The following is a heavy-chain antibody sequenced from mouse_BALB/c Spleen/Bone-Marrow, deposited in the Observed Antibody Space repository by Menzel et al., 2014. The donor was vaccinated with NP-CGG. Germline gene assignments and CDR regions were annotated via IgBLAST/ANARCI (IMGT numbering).Heavy chain of an antibody. CDR1: GYTFTSYY. Sequence: QVQLQQSGAELVKPGTSVKLSCKASGYTFTSYYIYWVKQRPGQGLKWIGEINPSNGGTNFNEKFKSKATLTVDKSSSTAYMQLSSLTPEDSAVYYCTRLSLLRGYFDYWGQGTTLTVSS. CDR2: INPSNGGT. V-gene: IGHV1S81*02. J-gene: IGHJ2*01. CDR3: TRLSLLRGYFDY. D-gene: IGHD1-2*01.